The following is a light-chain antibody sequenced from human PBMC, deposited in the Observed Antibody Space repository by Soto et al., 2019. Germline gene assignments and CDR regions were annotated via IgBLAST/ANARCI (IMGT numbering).Light chain of an antibody. J-gene: IGKJ1*01. CDR2: KAS. CDR3: QQYNSYS. V-gene: IGKV1-5*03. Sequence: IHMTQSPSTLSASLGDMVTMTCRASQSISSWLAWYQQKPGKAPKLLIYKASSLESGVPSRFSGSGSGTEFTLTISSLQPDDFATYYCQQYNSYSFGQGTKVDIK. CDR1: QSISSW.